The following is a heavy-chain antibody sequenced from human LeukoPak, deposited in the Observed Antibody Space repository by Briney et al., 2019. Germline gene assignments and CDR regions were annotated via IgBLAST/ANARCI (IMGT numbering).Heavy chain of an antibody. CDR3: AKSWIQVRTGIDY. CDR2: ISGSGGST. J-gene: IGHJ4*02. CDR1: GFTFSSYA. D-gene: IGHD5-18*01. Sequence: GGSLRLSCAASGFTFSSYAMSWVRQAPGKGLEWVSAISGSGGSTYYADSGKGRFTISRDNSKNTLYLQMNSLRAEDTAVYYCAKSWIQVRTGIDYWGQGTLVTVSS. V-gene: IGHV3-23*01.